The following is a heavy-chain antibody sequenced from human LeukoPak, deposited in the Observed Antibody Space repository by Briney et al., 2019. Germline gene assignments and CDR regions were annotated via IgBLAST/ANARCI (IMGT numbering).Heavy chain of an antibody. CDR2: IYPGDSDT. V-gene: IGHV5-51*01. Sequence: PGESLKISCKGSGYIFTSYWIGWVRQLPGKGLEWMGIIYPGDSDTRYSPSFQGQVTISADRSISTAYLQWSSLKASDTAMYYCAINPAAGTDAFDIWGQGTMVTVSS. D-gene: IGHD6-19*01. J-gene: IGHJ3*02. CDR1: GYIFTSYW. CDR3: AINPAAGTDAFDI.